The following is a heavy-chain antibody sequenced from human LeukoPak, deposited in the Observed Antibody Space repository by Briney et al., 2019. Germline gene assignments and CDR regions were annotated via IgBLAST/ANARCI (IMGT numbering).Heavy chain of an antibody. Sequence: ASVKVSCKVSGYTLTDLSMHWVRQAPAKGLEWMGGFDPEDSKTIYAQKFQGRVTMTEDTSTDTAYMELSSLRSEDTAVYYCATALVGSGWYGLCFNWGQGTLVTVSS. D-gene: IGHD6-19*01. V-gene: IGHV1-24*01. J-gene: IGHJ4*02. CDR2: FDPEDSKT. CDR1: GYTLTDLS. CDR3: ATALVGSGWYGLCFN.